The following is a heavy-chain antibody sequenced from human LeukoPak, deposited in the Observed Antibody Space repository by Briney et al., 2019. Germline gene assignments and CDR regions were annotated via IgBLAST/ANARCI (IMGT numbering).Heavy chain of an antibody. CDR1: GYTFTAYD. CDR2: MNPNSGNT. D-gene: IGHD3-3*01. CDR3: ASLGAPPVFKS. J-gene: IGHJ4*02. Sequence: ASVKVSCKVSGYTFTAYDINWVRQATGQGLEWMGLMNPNSGNTDYAQKFQGRVTMTRNTSISTAYMELSSLTSEDTAVYYCASLGAPPVFKSWGKGALFTSSS. V-gene: IGHV1-8*01.